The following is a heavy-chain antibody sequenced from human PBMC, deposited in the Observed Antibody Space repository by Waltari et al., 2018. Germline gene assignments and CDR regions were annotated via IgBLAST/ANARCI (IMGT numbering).Heavy chain of an antibody. CDR1: GGSISSSNYY. D-gene: IGHD3-10*01. CDR3: ARTRARVLGPDY. J-gene: IGHJ4*02. Sequence: QLQLQESGPGLVKPSETLSLTCTVSGGSISSSNYYWGWIRQPPGKGLEWIASIYYSGSTDYNPSLKSRVIISVDTSKNQFSLKLSSVTAADTAVYYCARTRARVLGPDYWGQGTLVTVSS. V-gene: IGHV4-39*01. CDR2: IYYSGST.